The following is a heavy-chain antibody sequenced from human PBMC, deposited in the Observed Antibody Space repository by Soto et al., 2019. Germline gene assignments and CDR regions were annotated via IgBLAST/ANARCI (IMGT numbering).Heavy chain of an antibody. CDR1: GGSISSSNW. Sequence: QVQLQESGPGLVKPSGTLSLTCAVSGGSISSSNWWSWVRQPPGKVLEWIGEIYHSGSTYYNPSLKSGVTISADTSKSQFPLNMSSVTAANTAVYSCAGKHYWTDPAQYWGQGTLVTVTS. V-gene: IGHV4-4*02. D-gene: IGHD1-1*01. CDR2: IYHSGST. J-gene: IGHJ4*02. CDR3: AGKHYWTDPAQY.